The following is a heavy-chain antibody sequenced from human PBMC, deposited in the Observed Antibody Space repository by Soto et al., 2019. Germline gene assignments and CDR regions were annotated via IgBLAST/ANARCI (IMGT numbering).Heavy chain of an antibody. V-gene: IGHV3-11*01. D-gene: IGHD6-13*01. CDR1: GFTFSDYY. Sequence: PGGSLRLSCAASGFTFSDYYMSWIRQAPGKGLEWVSYISSSGSTIYYADSVKGRFTISRDNAKNSLYLQMNSLRAEDTAVYYCESWYSSSWLGDWFDPWGQGTLVTVYS. CDR3: ESWYSSSWLGDWFDP. CDR2: ISSSGSTI. J-gene: IGHJ5*02.